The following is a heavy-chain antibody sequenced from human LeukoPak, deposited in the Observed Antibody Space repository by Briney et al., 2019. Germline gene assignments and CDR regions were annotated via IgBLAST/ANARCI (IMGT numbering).Heavy chain of an antibody. J-gene: IGHJ4*01. Sequence: GASVKVSCKASGYTFTSYDIIWVRQATGQGLEWMGWVNPNSGNTGYAQNFQGRVTMTRNTSMGTVYMELSSLRSDDTAVYYCARPTPGAKTAVDYWGQGTLVTVSS. CDR1: GYTFTSYD. D-gene: IGHD3-10*01. CDR2: VNPNSGNT. V-gene: IGHV1-8*01. CDR3: ARPTPGAKTAVDY.